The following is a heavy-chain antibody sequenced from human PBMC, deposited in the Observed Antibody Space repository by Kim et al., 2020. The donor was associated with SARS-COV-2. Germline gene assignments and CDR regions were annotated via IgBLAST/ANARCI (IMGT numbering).Heavy chain of an antibody. CDR3: ARARLGYCSSTSCYRFDY. J-gene: IGHJ4*02. CDR2: IIPIFGTA. CDR1: GGTFSSYA. Sequence: SVKVSCKASGGTFSSYAISWVRQAPGQRLEWMGGIIPIFGTANYAQKFQGRVTITADESTSTAYMELSSLRSEDTAVYYCARARLGYCSSTSCYRFDYWGQGTLVTVSS. D-gene: IGHD2-2*01. V-gene: IGHV1-69*13.